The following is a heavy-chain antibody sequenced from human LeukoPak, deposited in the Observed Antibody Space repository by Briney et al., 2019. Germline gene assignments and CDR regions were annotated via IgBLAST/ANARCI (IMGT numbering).Heavy chain of an antibody. CDR3: ARDLIVGAHFDY. CDR1: GFTFSSYE. Sequence: GGSLRLSCEASGFTFSSYEMNWVRQAPGKGLEWVSYISSSGKTIYYADSTKGRFTVSRDNAKNSLYLQMNSLRAEDTAVYYCARDLIVGAHFDYWGQGTLVTVSS. D-gene: IGHD1-26*01. J-gene: IGHJ4*02. CDR2: ISSSGKTI. V-gene: IGHV3-48*03.